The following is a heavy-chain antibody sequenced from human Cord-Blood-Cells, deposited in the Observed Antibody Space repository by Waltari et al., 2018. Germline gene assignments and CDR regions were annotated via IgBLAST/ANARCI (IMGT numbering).Heavy chain of an antibody. V-gene: IGHV4-4*07. Sequence: QVQLQESGPGLVKPSETLSLTCTVSGGSISSYYWSWIRQPAGKGLEWIGRIYTSGSTNYNPSLKSRVTMSVDTSKNQFSMKLSSVTAADTAVYYCARDMDIVVVPAARGAFDIWGQGTMVTVSS. D-gene: IGHD2-2*03. CDR3: ARDMDIVVVPAARGAFDI. CDR2: IYTSGST. CDR1: GGSISSYY. J-gene: IGHJ3*02.